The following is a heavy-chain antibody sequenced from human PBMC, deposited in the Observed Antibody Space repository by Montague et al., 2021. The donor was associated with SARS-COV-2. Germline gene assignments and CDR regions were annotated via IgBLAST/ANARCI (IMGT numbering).Heavy chain of an antibody. D-gene: IGHD3-22*01. CDR2: INHSGST. Sequence: SETPSLTCAVYGGSFSGYYWSWIRQPPGKGLEWIGEINHSGSTNYNPSLKSRVTISVDTSKNQFSLKLSSVTAADTAVYYCAGGTKLTYYYDSSGYYPSGXWGQGTLVTVSS. J-gene: IGHJ4*02. CDR1: GGSFSGYY. CDR3: AGGTKLTYYYDSSGYYPSGX. V-gene: IGHV4-34*01.